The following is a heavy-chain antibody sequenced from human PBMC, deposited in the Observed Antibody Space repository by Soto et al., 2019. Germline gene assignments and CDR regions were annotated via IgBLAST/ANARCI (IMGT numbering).Heavy chain of an antibody. CDR1: GGSISSSSYY. J-gene: IGHJ4*02. D-gene: IGHD6-6*01. Sequence: SETLSLTCTVSGGSISSSSYYWSWIRQPPGKGLEWIGYIYDSGSTNYNPSLKSRVTISVDTSKNQFSLKLTSVTDADTAVYYCAAPTRCWGQGTLVTVS. V-gene: IGHV4-61*01. CDR2: IYDSGST. CDR3: AAPTRC.